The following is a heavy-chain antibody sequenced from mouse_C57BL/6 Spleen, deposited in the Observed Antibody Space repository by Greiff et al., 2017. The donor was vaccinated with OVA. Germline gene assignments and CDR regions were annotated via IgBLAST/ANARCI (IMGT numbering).Heavy chain of an antibody. V-gene: IGHV1-81*01. CDR3: ARVGGDYYGSSRYFDV. J-gene: IGHJ1*03. CDR1: GYTFTSYG. CDR2: IYPRSGNT. D-gene: IGHD1-1*01. Sequence: QVQLQQSGAELARPGASVKLSCKASGYTFTSYGISWVKQRTGQGLEWIGEIYPRSGNTYYNEKFKGKATLTADKSSSTAYMELRSLTSEDSAVYFCARVGGDYYGSSRYFDVWGTGTTVTVAS.